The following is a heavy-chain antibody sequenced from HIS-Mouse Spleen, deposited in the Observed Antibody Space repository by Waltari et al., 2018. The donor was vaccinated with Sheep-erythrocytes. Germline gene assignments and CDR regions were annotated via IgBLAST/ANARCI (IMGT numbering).Heavy chain of an antibody. CDR1: GGSISSYY. V-gene: IGHV4-59*08. J-gene: IGHJ4*02. CDR2: IYYSGST. CDR3: ARLELGQFDY. Sequence: QVQLQESGPGLVKPSETLSLTCTVSGGSISSYYWSWIRQPPGKGLEWIGYIYYSGSTNYNTSLKSRVTISVDTSKNQFSLKLSSVTAADTAVYYCARLELGQFDYWGQGTLVTVSS. D-gene: IGHD1-26*01.